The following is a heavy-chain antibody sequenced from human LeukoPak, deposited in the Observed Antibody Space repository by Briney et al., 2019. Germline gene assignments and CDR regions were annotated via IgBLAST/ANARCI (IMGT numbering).Heavy chain of an antibody. D-gene: IGHD3/OR15-3a*01. CDR1: GYSISSGYY. V-gene: IGHV4-38-2*02. CDR2: IYHSGST. CDR3: AREVLMIFGGPTIEDWFDP. J-gene: IGHJ5*02. Sequence: SETLSLTCTVSGYSISSGYYWGWIRQPPGKGLEWIGSIYHSGSTYYNPSLKSRVTISVDTSKNQFSLKLSSVTAADTAVYYCAREVLMIFGGPTIEDWFDPWGQGTLVTVSS.